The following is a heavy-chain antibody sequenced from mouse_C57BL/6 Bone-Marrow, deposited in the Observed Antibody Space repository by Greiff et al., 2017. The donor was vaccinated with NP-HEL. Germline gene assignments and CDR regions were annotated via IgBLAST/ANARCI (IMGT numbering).Heavy chain of an antibody. CDR3: ARSGYSNYVGYYAMDY. D-gene: IGHD2-5*01. V-gene: IGHV1-78*01. J-gene: IGHJ4*01. CDR1: GYTFTDHS. CDR2: IYPRDGST. Sequence: QVQLQQSDAELVKPGASVKISCKVSGYTFTDHSIHWMKQRPEQGLEWIGYIYPRDGSTKYNEKFKGKATLTADKSSSTAYMQLNSLTSEDSAVYFCARSGYSNYVGYYAMDYWGQGTSVTVSS.